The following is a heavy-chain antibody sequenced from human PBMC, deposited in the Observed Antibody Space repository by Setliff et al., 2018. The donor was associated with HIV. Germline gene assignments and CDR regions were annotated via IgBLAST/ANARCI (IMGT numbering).Heavy chain of an antibody. CDR3: AKSTGQWLIPYYFDY. J-gene: IGHJ4*02. CDR1: GFTFSSYA. D-gene: IGHD6-19*01. V-gene: IGHV3-23*01. Sequence: GALRLSCAASGFTFSSYAMSWVRQAPGKGLEWVSTISATGGSTYYADSVKGRFTISRDNSKNTLYLQMNSLRAEDTAVYYCAKSTGQWLIPYYFDYWGQGTLVTVSS. CDR2: ISATGGST.